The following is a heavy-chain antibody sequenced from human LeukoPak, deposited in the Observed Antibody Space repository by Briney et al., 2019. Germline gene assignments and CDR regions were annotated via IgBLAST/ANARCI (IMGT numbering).Heavy chain of an antibody. J-gene: IGHJ5*02. D-gene: IGHD2-2*01. CDR3: ARQAEEEIVVVPAPSSGFDP. CDR2: ISYDGSNK. V-gene: IGHV3-30*04. CDR1: GFTFSSYA. Sequence: PGRSLRLSCAASGFTFSSYAMHWVRQAPGKGLEWVAVISYDGSNKYYADSVKGRFTISRDNSKNTLYLQMNSLRAEDTAVYYCARQAEEEIVVVPAPSSGFDPWGQGTLVTVSS.